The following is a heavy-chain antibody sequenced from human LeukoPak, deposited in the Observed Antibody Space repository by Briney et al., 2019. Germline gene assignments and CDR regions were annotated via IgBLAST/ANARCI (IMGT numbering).Heavy chain of an antibody. V-gene: IGHV3-9*01. Sequence: GGSLRLSCAASGFTFDDYAMYWVRQAPGKVLEWVSGISWNSGSIGYADSVKGRFTISRDNAKNTLFLQMNSLTADDTAVYYCARENYGYYFDCWGQGTLVTVSS. J-gene: IGHJ4*02. CDR1: GFTFDDYA. D-gene: IGHD4-17*01. CDR3: ARENYGYYFDC. CDR2: ISWNSGSI.